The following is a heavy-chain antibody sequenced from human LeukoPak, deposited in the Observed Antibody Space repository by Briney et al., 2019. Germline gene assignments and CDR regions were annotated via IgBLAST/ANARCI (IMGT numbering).Heavy chain of an antibody. CDR2: IDDSGVIR. D-gene: IGHD3-22*01. V-gene: IGHV3-23*01. Sequence: PGGSLRLSCAASGFTVKTHAMSWVRQAPGKGLEWVSRIDDSGVIRSYADSVKGRFTISRDNSKMTLTLQMNSLRAEDTAVYYCAKRLKRNYYYHYAMDVWGQGTTVTVSS. J-gene: IGHJ6*02. CDR3: AKRLKRNYYYHYAMDV. CDR1: GFTVKTHA.